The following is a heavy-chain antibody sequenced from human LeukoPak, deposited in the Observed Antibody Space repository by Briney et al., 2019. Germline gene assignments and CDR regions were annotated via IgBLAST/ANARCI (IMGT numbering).Heavy chain of an antibody. V-gene: IGHV5-51*01. Sequence: GESLKISCEVSGYSLSNYWIGWVRQMPGRGLEWMGIIYPGDSDTRYSPSFQGQVTFSADKSISTAYLQWNSLKASDTAMYYCARYNTGYYYFDFWGPGTLVTVSS. CDR1: GYSLSNYW. CDR3: ARYNTGYYYFDF. D-gene: IGHD5-12*01. J-gene: IGHJ4*02. CDR2: IYPGDSDT.